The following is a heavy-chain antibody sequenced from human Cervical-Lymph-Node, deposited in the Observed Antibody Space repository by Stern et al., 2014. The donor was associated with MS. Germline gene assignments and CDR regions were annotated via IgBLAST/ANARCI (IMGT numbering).Heavy chain of an antibody. J-gene: IGHJ4*02. Sequence: VQLVESGAEVKKPGESLKISCKGSGYSFTTYRIAWVRQMPGKGLECMGIIYPGDSDSTYGPSFQGQVTISADKSISTAYLQWSTLKASDTAMYYCARLPFCGGDCYPDYWGQGTLVTVSS. D-gene: IGHD2-21*02. V-gene: IGHV5-51*01. CDR3: ARLPFCGGDCYPDY. CDR2: IYPGDSDS. CDR1: GYSFTTYR.